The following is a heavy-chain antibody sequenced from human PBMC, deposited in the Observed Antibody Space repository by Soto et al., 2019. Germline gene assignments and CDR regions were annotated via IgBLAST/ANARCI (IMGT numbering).Heavy chain of an antibody. V-gene: IGHV3-30*04. CDR3: ARDPPPPGTGIPHWYFDL. D-gene: IGHD1-1*01. J-gene: IGHJ2*01. CDR1: GFTFSSYA. CDR2: ISYDGSNK. Sequence: QLGGSLRLSCAASGFTFSSYAMHWVRQAPGKGLEWVVVISYDGSNKYYADSVKGRFTISRDNSKNTLYLQMNSLRAEDTAVYYCARDPPPPGTGIPHWYFDLWGRGTLVTVSS.